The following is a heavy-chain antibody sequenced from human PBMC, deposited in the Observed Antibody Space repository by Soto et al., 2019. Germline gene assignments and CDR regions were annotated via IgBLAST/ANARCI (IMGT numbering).Heavy chain of an antibody. CDR2: IYHSGGI. J-gene: IGHJ2*01. D-gene: IGHD2-21*01. CDR1: GMSISSNVW. CDR3: ARLFRVVVNEDVHWTFDP. Sequence: QVRLQESGPGVVKPSETPSLTCGVFGMSISSNVWWSWVRQSPGKGLEWIAEIYHSGGITYNPSLKSRVNISVDKAGNQFSLKMTSVTAADTAMYSCARLFRVVVNEDVHWTFDPWGRGSLVTVSS. V-gene: IGHV4-4*02.